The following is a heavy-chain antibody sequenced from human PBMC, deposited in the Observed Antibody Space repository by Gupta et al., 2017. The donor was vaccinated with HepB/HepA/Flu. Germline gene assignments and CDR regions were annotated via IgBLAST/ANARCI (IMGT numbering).Heavy chain of an antibody. Sequence: QPHLQESGPGLVKPSGTLSLTCAVSGGSISNDNWWSWVRQPPGKGVEWIGQNSHIGSKKYNPARKSRVTISADMSKIHLSRNLNSVTAGETAVYYGASISGGVGRGWFDPGGQGTLVTVSS. V-gene: IGHV4-4*02. CDR3: ASISGGVGRGWFDP. CDR2: NSHIGSK. J-gene: IGHJ5*02. CDR1: GGSISNDNW. D-gene: IGHD6-25*01.